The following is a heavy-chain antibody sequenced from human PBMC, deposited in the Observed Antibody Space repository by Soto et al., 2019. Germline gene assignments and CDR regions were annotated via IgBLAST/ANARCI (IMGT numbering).Heavy chain of an antibody. V-gene: IGHV3-23*01. J-gene: IGHJ4*02. D-gene: IGHD1-26*01. CDR2: ISNGVGNT. Sequence: GSLRLSCAASGFTFNTYAMSWVRQAPGKGLEWVSIISNGVGNTYFADSVKGRFTISRDNSRNTMYLHMKSLRAEDTAIYYCARCRGKYPCYFDNWGQGILVTVSS. CDR1: GFTFNTYA. CDR3: ARCRGKYPCYFDN.